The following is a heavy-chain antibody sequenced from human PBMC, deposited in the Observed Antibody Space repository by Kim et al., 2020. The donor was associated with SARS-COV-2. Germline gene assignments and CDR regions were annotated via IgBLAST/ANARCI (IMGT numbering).Heavy chain of an antibody. V-gene: IGHV4-34*01. D-gene: IGHD6-6*01. J-gene: IGHJ6*03. CDR3: ARGPPPPAPARLFYYYYY. CDR2: INHSGST. Sequence: SETLSLTCAVYGGSFSGYYWSWIRQPPGKGLEWIGEINHSGSTNYNPSLKSRVTISVDTSKNQFSLKLSSVTAADTAVYYCARGPPPPAPARLFYYYYY. CDR1: GGSFSGYY.